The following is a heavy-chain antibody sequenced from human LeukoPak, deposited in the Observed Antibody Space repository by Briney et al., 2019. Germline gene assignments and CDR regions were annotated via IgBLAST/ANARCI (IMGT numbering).Heavy chain of an antibody. Sequence: PGGSLRLSCAPSGFTFGPNPISGVRRAPGKGLDCVSYISTSGSHIDYAASVKGRFTISRDNAQDSLSLQMNSLRAEDTAVYYCARGAGDSSTFDYWGQGILVTVSS. J-gene: IGHJ4*02. CDR3: ARGAGDSSTFDY. CDR2: ISTSGSHI. D-gene: IGHD6-6*01. V-gene: IGHV3-48*03. CDR1: GFTFGPNP.